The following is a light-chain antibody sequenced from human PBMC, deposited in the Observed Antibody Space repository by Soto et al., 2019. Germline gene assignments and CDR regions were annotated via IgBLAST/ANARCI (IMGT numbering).Light chain of an antibody. CDR3: QQRSNWPPSIT. V-gene: IGKV3-11*01. CDR1: QSVMSY. Sequence: EIVLTQSPGTLSLSPGEIATLSFSASQSVMSYLAWYQQKPGQAPRLLIYDASNRATGIPARFSGSGSGTDFTLTISSLEPEDFAVYYCQQRSNWPPSITFGQGTRLDIK. J-gene: IGKJ5*01. CDR2: DAS.